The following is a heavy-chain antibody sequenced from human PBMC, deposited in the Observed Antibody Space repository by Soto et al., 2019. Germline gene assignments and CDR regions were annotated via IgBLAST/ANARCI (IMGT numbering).Heavy chain of an antibody. D-gene: IGHD6-13*01. CDR1: GGSIRSYY. J-gene: IGHJ5*02. Sequence: SDTLSLTCTVSGGSIRSYYWSWIRQPPGKGLEWIGYIYYSGSTNYNPSLKSRDTISVDTSKNQFSLKLSSVTAADTAVYYCARAKAPLYSSSWYWFDPWGQGTLVTVS. CDR2: IYYSGST. V-gene: IGHV4-59*08. CDR3: ARAKAPLYSSSWYWFDP.